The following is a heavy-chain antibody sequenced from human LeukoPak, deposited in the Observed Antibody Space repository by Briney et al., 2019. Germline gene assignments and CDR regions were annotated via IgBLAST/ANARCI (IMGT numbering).Heavy chain of an antibody. CDR2: INWNGGST. CDR3: ARGNYYGSGSYLHP. J-gene: IGHJ6*04. CDR1: GFTFDDYG. D-gene: IGHD3-10*01. Sequence: GGSLRLSCAASGFTFDDYGMSWVRQAPGKGLEWVSGINWNGGSTGYADSVEGRFTISRDNAKNSLYLQMNSLRAEDTALYYCARGNYYGSGSYLHPWGKGATVTVTS. V-gene: IGHV3-20*04.